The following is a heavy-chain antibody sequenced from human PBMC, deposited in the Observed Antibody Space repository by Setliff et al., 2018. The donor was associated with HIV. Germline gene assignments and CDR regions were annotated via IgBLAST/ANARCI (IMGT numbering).Heavy chain of an antibody. V-gene: IGHV3-23*01. CDR3: AKVFVFGVDAFDI. J-gene: IGHJ3*02. CDR1: GFTFSSYA. Sequence: GGSLRLSCTASGFTFSSYAMTWVRQGPGKGLEWVSTIGAAAYPTHYAESVKGRFTISKDNSQNALYLQMNSLTDEDTAKYYCAKVFVFGVDAFDIWGQGTMVTVSS. D-gene: IGHD3-10*02. CDR2: IGAAAYPT.